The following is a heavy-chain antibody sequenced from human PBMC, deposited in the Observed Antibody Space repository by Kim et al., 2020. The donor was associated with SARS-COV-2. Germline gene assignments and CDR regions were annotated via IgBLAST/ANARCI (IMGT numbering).Heavy chain of an antibody. V-gene: IGHV3-48*03. CDR1: GFTFSSYE. J-gene: IGHJ6*02. Sequence: GGSLRLSCAASGFTFSSYEMNWVRQAPGKGLEWVSYISSSGSTIYYADSVKGRFTISRDNAKNSLYLQMNSLRAEDTAVYYCARDQPEVVYYYYGMDVWGQGTTVTVSS. CDR2: ISSSGSTI. CDR3: ARDQPEVVYYYYGMDV.